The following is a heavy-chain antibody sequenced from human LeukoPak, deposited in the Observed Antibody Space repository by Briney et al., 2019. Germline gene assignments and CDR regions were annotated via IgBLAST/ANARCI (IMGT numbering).Heavy chain of an antibody. Sequence: GSLRLSCAASGFTGSGYEFNWVRQAPGQGLEWVSYISSSGSSGSTIYYAESVKGRFTTSRDNAKNSLYLQMNSLRAEDTALYYCAKEGGLRFLEWYGFDYWGQGTLVTVSS. V-gene: IGHV3-48*03. CDR2: ISSSGSSGSTI. J-gene: IGHJ4*02. CDR1: GFTGSGYE. CDR3: AKEGGLRFLEWYGFDY. D-gene: IGHD3-3*01.